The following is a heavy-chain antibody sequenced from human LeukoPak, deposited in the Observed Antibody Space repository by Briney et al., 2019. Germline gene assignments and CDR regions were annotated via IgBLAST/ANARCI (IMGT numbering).Heavy chain of an antibody. CDR2: ISDSGGDT. CDR1: GFIFSGYG. CDR3: ARDYGDYYFDY. D-gene: IGHD4-17*01. J-gene: IGHJ4*02. Sequence: PGGSLRLSCEASGFIFSGYGMNWVRQAPGKGLEWVSSISDSGGDTYYAESVKGRFTISRDNSKNTLYLQMNSLRAEDTAVYYCARDYGDYYFDYWGQGTLVTVSS. V-gene: IGHV3-23*01.